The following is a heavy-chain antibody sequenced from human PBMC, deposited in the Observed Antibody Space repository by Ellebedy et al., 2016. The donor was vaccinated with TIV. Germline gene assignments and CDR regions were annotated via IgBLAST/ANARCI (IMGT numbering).Heavy chain of an antibody. J-gene: IGHJ5*02. V-gene: IGHV4-39*01. D-gene: IGHD3-16*02. CDR1: GGSISSSSYY. CDR2: IYYSGST. Sequence: SETLSLXXTVSGGSISSSSYYWGWIRQPPGKGLEWIGSIYYSGSTYYNPSLKSRVTISVDTSKNQFSLKLSSVTAADTAVYYCARGLPGRGSYRYDPKLLLGPGTNLDPWGQGTLVTVSS. CDR3: ARGLPGRGSYRYDPKLLLGPGTNLDP.